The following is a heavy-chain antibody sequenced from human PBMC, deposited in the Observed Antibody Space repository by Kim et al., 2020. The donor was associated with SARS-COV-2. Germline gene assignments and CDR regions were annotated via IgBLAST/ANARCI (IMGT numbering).Heavy chain of an antibody. CDR3: ARGTATGHYYYYGLDV. V-gene: IGHV3-7*04. Sequence: SVKGRFTIFRDHAKNSLYLQMNILRAEDTAVYYCARGTATGHYYYYGLDVWGQGTTVTVSS. D-gene: IGHD1-26*01. J-gene: IGHJ6*02.